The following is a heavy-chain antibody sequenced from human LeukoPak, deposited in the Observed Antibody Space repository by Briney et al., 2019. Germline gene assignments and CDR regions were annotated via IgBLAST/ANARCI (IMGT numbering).Heavy chain of an antibody. CDR3: ARRRGISFDY. V-gene: IGHV4-39*01. Sequence: SETLSLTCTVSGGSISSSSYYWGWIRQPPGKGLEWIGSIYYSGSTYYNPSLKSRVTISVDTSKNQFSLKLSSVTAADTAVYYCARRRGISFDYWGQGTLVTVSS. D-gene: IGHD3-16*01. CDR1: GGSISSSSYY. CDR2: IYYSGST. J-gene: IGHJ4*02.